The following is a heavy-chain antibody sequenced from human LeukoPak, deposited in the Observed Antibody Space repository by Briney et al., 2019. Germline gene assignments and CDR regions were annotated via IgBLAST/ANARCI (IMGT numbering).Heavy chain of an antibody. V-gene: IGHV3-9*01. D-gene: IGHD3-10*01. CDR2: ISWNSGSI. J-gene: IGHJ5*02. CDR1: GFTFDDYA. CDR3: AKEGVTMVRGSWFDP. Sequence: SLRLSCAASGFTFDDYAMHWVRQAPGKGLEWVSGISWNSGSIGYADSVKGRFTISRDNAKNSLYLQMNSLRAEDTALYYCAKEGVTMVRGSWFDPWGQGTLVTVSS.